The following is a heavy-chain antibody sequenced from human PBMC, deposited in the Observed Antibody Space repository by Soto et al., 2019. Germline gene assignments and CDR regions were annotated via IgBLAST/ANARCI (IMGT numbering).Heavy chain of an antibody. J-gene: IGHJ4*02. CDR1: GFTFSSYA. CDR3: AKDTDQYYYDSSGTFDY. V-gene: IGHV3-23*01. D-gene: IGHD3-22*01. Sequence: LRLSCAASGFTFSSYAMSWVRQAPGKGLEWVSAISGSGGSTYYADSVKGRFTISRDNSKNTLYLQMNSLRAEDTAVYYCAKDTDQYYYDSSGTFDYWGQGTLVTV. CDR2: ISGSGGST.